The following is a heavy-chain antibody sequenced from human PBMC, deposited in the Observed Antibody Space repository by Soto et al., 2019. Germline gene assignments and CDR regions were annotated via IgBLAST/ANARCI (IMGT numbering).Heavy chain of an antibody. CDR2: IYYSGST. CDR3: ARVAPDYGGNSFWFDP. V-gene: IGHV4-30-4*01. J-gene: IGHJ5*02. D-gene: IGHD4-17*01. Sequence: QTLSLTCTVSGGSISSGDYYWSWIRQPPGKGLEWIGYIYYSGSTYYNPSLKSRVTISVDTSKNQFSLKLSSVTAADTAVYYCARVAPDYGGNSFWFDPWGQGTLVTVSS. CDR1: GGSISSGDYY.